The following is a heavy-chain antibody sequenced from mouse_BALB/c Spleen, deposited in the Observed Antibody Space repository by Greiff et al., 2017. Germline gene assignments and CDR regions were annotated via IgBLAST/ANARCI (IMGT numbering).Heavy chain of an antibody. CDR3: ARYYYGSSPCAY. CDR2: IDPANGNT. V-gene: IGHV14-3*02. D-gene: IGHD1-1*01. J-gene: IGHJ3*01. Sequence: VQLQQSGAELVKPGASVKLSCTASGFNIKDTYMHWVKQRPEQGLEWIGRIDPANGNTKYDPKFQGKATITADTSSNTAYLQLSSLTSEDTAVDYCARYYYGSSPCAYWGQGTLVTVSA. CDR1: GFNIKDTY.